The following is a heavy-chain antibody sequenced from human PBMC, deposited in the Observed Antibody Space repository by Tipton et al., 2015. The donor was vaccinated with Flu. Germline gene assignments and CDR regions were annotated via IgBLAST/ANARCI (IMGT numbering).Heavy chain of an antibody. V-gene: IGHV4-61*09. Sequence: TLSLTCSVSGGSIGSGTHYWSWVRQPAGKGLEWIGNMHRSGNTYHSPSLKSRVTMSVDTSKNQYSLKLSSVTAADTAVYYCARRDYSNYVSEPKNWFHPWGQGTLVTVSS. CDR1: GGSIGSGTHY. J-gene: IGHJ5*02. CDR2: MHRSGNT. CDR3: ARRDYSNYVSEPKNWFHP. D-gene: IGHD4-11*01.